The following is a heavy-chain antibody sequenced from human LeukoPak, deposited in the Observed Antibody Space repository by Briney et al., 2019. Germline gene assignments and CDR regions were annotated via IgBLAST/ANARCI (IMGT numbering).Heavy chain of an antibody. D-gene: IGHD3-22*01. CDR2: ISVGGDSI. V-gene: IGHV3-11*01. J-gene: IGHJ5*01. CDR1: GFNLRDYF. CDR3: ARKMYYYESSDFGWFDF. Sequence: PGGSLRLSCATSGFNLRDYFMSWVRQGPGKGLEWVSYISVGGDSIYEADSVRGRFTVSRDNARNLLYLEMNSLRAEDTALYYCARKMYYYESSDFGWFDFWGQGTLVNVSS.